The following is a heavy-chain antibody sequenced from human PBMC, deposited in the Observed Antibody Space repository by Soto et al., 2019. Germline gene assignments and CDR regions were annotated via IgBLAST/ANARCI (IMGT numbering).Heavy chain of an antibody. V-gene: IGHV3-21*01. CDR3: SRSPEVGVRGAY. J-gene: IGHJ4*02. CDR1: GFPFSAYN. D-gene: IGHD3-16*01. CDR2: ITVGSSHI. Sequence: EVQLVESGGGLVKPGGSLRLSCTGSGFPFSAYNINWVRQAPGKGLEWVSSITVGSSHIYQPNSMKGRFTISRVDAKNSVYLQIDSLRDEDTALYYCSRSPEVGVRGAYWGQGTLVTVSS.